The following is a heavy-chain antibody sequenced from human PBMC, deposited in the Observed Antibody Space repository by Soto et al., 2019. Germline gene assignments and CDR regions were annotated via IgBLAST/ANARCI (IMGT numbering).Heavy chain of an antibody. CDR1: GGSISNYY. J-gene: IGHJ4*02. Sequence: QLQLQESGPGLVKPSETLSLTCTVSGGSISNYYWSWIRQPPGKGLEWIGYIYYIGSTNYNPSLKRRVTISVDTSKNQFSLKLSSVNAADTAVYYCARAWGYYFDYWGQGTLVTVSS. D-gene: IGHD3-16*01. CDR2: IYYIGST. CDR3: ARAWGYYFDY. V-gene: IGHV4-59*01.